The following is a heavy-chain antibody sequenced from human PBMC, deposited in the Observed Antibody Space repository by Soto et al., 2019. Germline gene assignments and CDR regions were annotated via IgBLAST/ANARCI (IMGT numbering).Heavy chain of an antibody. V-gene: IGHV3-23*01. Sequence: EVHVLESGGGLVQPGGSLRLSCAASGFTISSSAMTWVRQAPGKGLEWILSISRDGKATYYADSVKGRFTISRDSSKTTLYLQMNGLRVEDTATYFCAKITRSWGRGTRVTVAS. CDR1: GFTISSSA. CDR3: AKITRS. CDR2: ISRDGKAT. D-gene: IGHD3-3*01. J-gene: IGHJ5*02.